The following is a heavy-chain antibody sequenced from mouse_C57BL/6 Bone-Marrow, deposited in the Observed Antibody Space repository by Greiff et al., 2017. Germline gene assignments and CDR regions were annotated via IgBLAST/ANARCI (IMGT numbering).Heavy chain of an antibody. V-gene: IGHV1-5*01. CDR1: GYTFTSYW. J-gene: IGHJ2*01. Sequence: SGTVLARPGASVKMSCKTSGYTFTSYWMHWVKQRPGQGLEWIGAIYPGNSDTSYNQKFKGKAKLTAVTSASTAYMELSSLTNEDSAVYYCTKYYGSRRLYYFDYWGQGTTLTVSS. CDR3: TKYYGSRRLYYFDY. D-gene: IGHD1-1*01. CDR2: IYPGNSDT.